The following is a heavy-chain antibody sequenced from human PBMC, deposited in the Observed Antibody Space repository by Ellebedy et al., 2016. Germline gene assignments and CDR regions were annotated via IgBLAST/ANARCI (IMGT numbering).Heavy chain of an antibody. V-gene: IGHV3-9*01. D-gene: IGHD4-17*01. CDR1: GFTFDDYA. CDR3: ARQAVTTDAFDI. J-gene: IGHJ3*02. CDR2: ISWNSGSI. Sequence: SLKISCAASGFTFDDYAMHWVRQAPGKGLEWVSGISWNSGSIGYADSVKGRFTISRDNAKNSLYLQMNSLRAEDTAVYYCARQAVTTDAFDIWGQGTMVTVSS.